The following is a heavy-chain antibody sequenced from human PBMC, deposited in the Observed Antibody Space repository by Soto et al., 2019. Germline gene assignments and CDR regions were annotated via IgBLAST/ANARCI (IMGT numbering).Heavy chain of an antibody. Sequence: EVQLLESGGGLVQPGGSLRLSCAASGFTFSSYAMSCVRQAPGKGLEWGSAISGSGGSTYYADSVKVRFTISRDNSKKTLNLKRNSLRAADTAVYYCAKGLEIVVVTAILTFDYWGQGTMVTVSS. J-gene: IGHJ4*02. V-gene: IGHV3-23*01. CDR2: ISGSGGST. D-gene: IGHD2-21*02. CDR1: GFTFSSYA. CDR3: AKGLEIVVVTAILTFDY.